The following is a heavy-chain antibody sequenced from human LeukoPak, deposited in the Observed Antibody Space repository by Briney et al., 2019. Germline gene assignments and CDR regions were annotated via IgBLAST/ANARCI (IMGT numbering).Heavy chain of an antibody. CDR2: INPNSGGT. CDR3: ARRYCTNGVCYTHFQH. D-gene: IGHD2-8*01. CDR1: GYTFTGYY. Sequence: ASVKVSCKASGYTFTGYYMHWVRQAPGQGLEWMGWINPNSGGTYSAQKFQGRVSMTSDTSISTAYMELSRLRSDDTAVYYCARRYCTNGVCYTHFQHWGQGTLVTVSS. J-gene: IGHJ1*01. V-gene: IGHV1-2*02.